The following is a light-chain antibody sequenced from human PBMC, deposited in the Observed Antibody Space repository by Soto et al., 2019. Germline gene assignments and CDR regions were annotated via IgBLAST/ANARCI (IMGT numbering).Light chain of an antibody. V-gene: IGLV2-8*01. CDR1: SSDVGAYKY. CDR2: EVT. CDR3: TSYVGNDIWV. J-gene: IGLJ3*02. Sequence: QSALTQPPSASGSPGQSVTISCTVTSSDVGAYKYVSWYQQYPGKAPKLMIYEVTKRPSGVPDRFSGSKSGNTASLTVSGLQAEEEADDYCTSYVGNDIWVFGGGTKVTVL.